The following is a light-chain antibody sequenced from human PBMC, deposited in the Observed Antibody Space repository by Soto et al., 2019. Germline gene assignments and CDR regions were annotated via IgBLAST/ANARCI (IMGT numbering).Light chain of an antibody. V-gene: IGKV3-15*01. Sequence: VMTQSPASLSVSPGERVTLSCRASQSGFNDVAWYQYKPGQAPKLLIYGASTRATGIPDRFSGRGYETEFTLTISSLESEDVAVYFCHQYYTWVRETFGQGTKLEIK. CDR1: QSGFND. J-gene: IGKJ2*01. CDR2: GAS. CDR3: HQYYTWVRET.